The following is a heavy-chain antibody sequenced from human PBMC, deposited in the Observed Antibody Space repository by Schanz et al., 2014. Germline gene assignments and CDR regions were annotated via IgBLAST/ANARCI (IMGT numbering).Heavy chain of an antibody. CDR3: ARGTDWNLHY. CDR1: GFTFSSYA. J-gene: IGHJ4*02. CDR2: ISNDGSNK. D-gene: IGHD1-1*01. V-gene: IGHV3-30-3*01. Sequence: QVQLVESGGGVVQPGRSLRLSCAAYGFTFSSYAMHWVRQAPGKGLEWVAVISNDGSNKYYADSVKGRFTISRDNSKNTLYLQMNTLRAEDTAVYYCARGTDWNLHYWGQGALVTVSS.